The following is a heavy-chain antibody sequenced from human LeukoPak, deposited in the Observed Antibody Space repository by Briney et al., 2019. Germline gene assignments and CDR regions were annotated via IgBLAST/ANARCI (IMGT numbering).Heavy chain of an antibody. CDR3: ARFVSSGPL. Sequence: GGSLRLSCAASGFGFGYYHMHWVRQAPGKGLECVAAISSSGRNTYYADSVKGRFIISRDNSNNTLYLRMGSLKPEDMAVYYCARFVSSGPLWGQGTTVTVSS. CDR2: ISSSGRNT. V-gene: IGHV3-64*02. CDR1: GFGFGYYH. J-gene: IGHJ3*01. D-gene: IGHD3-22*01.